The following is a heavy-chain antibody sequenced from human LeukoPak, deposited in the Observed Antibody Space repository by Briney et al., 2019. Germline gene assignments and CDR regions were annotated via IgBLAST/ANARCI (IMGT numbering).Heavy chain of an antibody. V-gene: IGHV3-7*05. CDR3: ARIPPRYFN. Sequence: GGPLRLSCAASGFTFSSYWMIWVRQAPGKGLEWVANIQQDGSEKYYVDSVKGRFTISRDNAKNSLYPQMNSLRAEDTAVYYCARIPPRYFNWGQGTLVTVSS. D-gene: IGHD1-26*01. J-gene: IGHJ4*02. CDR2: IQQDGSEK. CDR1: GFTFSSYW.